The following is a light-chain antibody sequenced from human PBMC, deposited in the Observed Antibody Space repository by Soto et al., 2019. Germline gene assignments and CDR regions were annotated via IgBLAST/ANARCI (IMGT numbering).Light chain of an antibody. CDR2: ENN. J-gene: IGLJ2*01. CDR3: GTWDSSLSVGT. V-gene: IGLV1-51*02. Sequence: QSVLTQPPSVSAAPGQKVTISCSGSSSNIGNNYVSWYQQLPGTAPKLLIYENNKRPSGIPDRFSGSKSGTSATLGITGLQTGDEADYYCGTWDSSLSVGTFGGGTKLTVL. CDR1: SSNIGNNY.